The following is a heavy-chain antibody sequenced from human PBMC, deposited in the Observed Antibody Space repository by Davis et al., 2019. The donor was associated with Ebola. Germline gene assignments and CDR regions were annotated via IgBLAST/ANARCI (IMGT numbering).Heavy chain of an antibody. CDR1: GYTFTTYA. J-gene: IGHJ6*04. Sequence: AASVKVSCKASGYTFTTYAMNWVRQAPGQGLDWMGWIHTNTGNPTYAQGFTGRFVFSLDTSVSTAYLQISSLKAEDTAVYYCAKGPWLVSYYYYGMDVWGKGTTVTVPS. CDR3: AKGPWLVSYYYYGMDV. D-gene: IGHD6-19*01. V-gene: IGHV7-4-1*02. CDR2: IHTNTGNP.